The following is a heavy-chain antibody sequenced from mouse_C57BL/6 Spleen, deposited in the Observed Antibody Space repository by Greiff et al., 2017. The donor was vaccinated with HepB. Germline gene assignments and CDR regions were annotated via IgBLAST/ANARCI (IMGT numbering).Heavy chain of an antibody. D-gene: IGHD1-1*01. Sequence: QVQLQQSGAELVKPGASVRMSCKASGYTFTTYPIEWMKQNHGKSLEWIGNFHPYNDDTKYNEKFKGKATLTVEKSSSTVYLELSRLTSDDSAVYYCARGACSYGGNWYFDVWGTGTTVTVSS. CDR3: ARGACSYGGNWYFDV. J-gene: IGHJ1*03. V-gene: IGHV1-47*01. CDR2: FHPYNDDT. CDR1: GYTFTTYP.